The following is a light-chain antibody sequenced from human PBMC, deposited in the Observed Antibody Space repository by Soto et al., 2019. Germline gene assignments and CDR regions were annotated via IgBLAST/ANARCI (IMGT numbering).Light chain of an antibody. CDR1: SSDVGGYNY. Sequence: QSALTQPASVSGSPGQSITISCTGTSSDVGGYNYVSWYQQHPGKAPKLMIYDVSNRPSGVSNRFSGSKSGNTASLTISGLQAEDEADYYCSSYTSSTPLAAYVFGTDTQLTVL. J-gene: IGLJ1*01. V-gene: IGLV2-14*01. CDR2: DVS. CDR3: SSYTSSTPLAAYV.